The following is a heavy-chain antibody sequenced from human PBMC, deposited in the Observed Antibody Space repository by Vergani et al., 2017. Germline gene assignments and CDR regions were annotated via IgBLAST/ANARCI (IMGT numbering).Heavy chain of an antibody. Sequence: QVQLVESGGGVFKLGRSLRLSCAASGFTFSSYAMHWVRQAPGKGLEWVAVISYDGSNKYYADSVKGRFTISRDNSKNTLYLQMNSLRAEDTAVYYCARAPSSLLYRAGYFQHWGQGTLVTVSS. V-gene: IGHV3-30-3*01. D-gene: IGHD2-2*02. CDR2: ISYDGSNK. J-gene: IGHJ1*01. CDR3: ARAPSSLLYRAGYFQH. CDR1: GFTFSSYA.